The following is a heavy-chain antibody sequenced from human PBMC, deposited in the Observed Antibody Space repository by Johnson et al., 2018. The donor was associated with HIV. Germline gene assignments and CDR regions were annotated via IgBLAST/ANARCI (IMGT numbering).Heavy chain of an antibody. CDR2: ISGSGGSI. D-gene: IGHD6-6*01. CDR1: GFTFSSYA. CDR3: ASYSSSDAFDI. J-gene: IGHJ3*02. Sequence: MQLVESGGGLVQPGGSLRLSCAASGFTFSSYALTWVRQAPGRGLECVSTISGSGGSIYYADSVKGRFTISRDNAKNSLYLQMNSLRAEDTAVYYCASYSSSDAFDIWGQGTLVTVSS. V-gene: IGHV3-23*04.